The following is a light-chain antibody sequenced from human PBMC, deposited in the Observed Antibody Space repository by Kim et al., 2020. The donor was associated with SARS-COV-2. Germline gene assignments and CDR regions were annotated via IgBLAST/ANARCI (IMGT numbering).Light chain of an antibody. V-gene: IGKV3-20*01. Sequence: EVVLTQSPGTLSLCPGERATLSCRASQSVRSGYLAWYQQKPGQAPRLLMYDASSRATGIPDRFSGSGSGTDFTLTISRLEPEDFAVYYCQQYTSSPITFGQGTRLEIK. J-gene: IGKJ5*01. CDR1: QSVRSGY. CDR3: QQYTSSPIT. CDR2: DAS.